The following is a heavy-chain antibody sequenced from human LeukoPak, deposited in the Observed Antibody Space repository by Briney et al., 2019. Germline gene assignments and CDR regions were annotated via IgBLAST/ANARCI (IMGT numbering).Heavy chain of an antibody. CDR3: ARDRYCSSTSCYWFGFDP. Sequence: ASVKVSCKASGYTFTSYGISWVRQAPGQGLEWMGWISAYNGNTNYAQKLQGRVTMTTDTSTSTAYMELRSLRSDDTAVYYCARDRYCSSTSCYWFGFDPWGQGTLVTVSS. CDR1: GYTFTSYG. J-gene: IGHJ5*02. V-gene: IGHV1-18*01. CDR2: ISAYNGNT. D-gene: IGHD2-2*01.